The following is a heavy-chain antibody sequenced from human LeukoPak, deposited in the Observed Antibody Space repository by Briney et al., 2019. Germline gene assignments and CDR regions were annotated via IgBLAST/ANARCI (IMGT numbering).Heavy chain of an antibody. V-gene: IGHV3-48*03. CDR1: GFXFSSYE. CDR3: ARDSRGWYRSLDP. J-gene: IGHJ5*02. CDR2: ITGSGSNI. Sequence: PGGSLRLSCAASGFXFSSYEMNWVRQAPGKGLEWVSYITGSGSNINYADSVKGRFTISRDNTKNSLYLQMNSLRAEDTAVYYCARDSRGWYRSLDPWGQGTLVTVSS. D-gene: IGHD3-22*01.